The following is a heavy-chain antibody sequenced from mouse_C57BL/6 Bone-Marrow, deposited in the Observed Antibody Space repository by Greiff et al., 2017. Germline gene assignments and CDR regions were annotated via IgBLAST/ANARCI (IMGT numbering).Heavy chain of an antibody. CDR2: INPSSGYT. Sequence: VQPQQSGAELARPGSSVKMSCKASGYTFTSYTMHWAKQRPGQGLEWIGYINPSSGYTKYNQQFKGKATLTADKSYSTAYMQLSSLTTEDSAVYYCAGRNYAMDDWGQGTSVSGAS. J-gene: IGHJ4*01. V-gene: IGHV1-4*01. CDR3: AGRNYAMDD. CDR1: GYTFTSYT.